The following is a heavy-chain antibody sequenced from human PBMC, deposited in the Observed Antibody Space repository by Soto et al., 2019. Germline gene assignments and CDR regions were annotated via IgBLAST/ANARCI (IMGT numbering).Heavy chain of an antibody. J-gene: IGHJ4*02. CDR1: GGTFSNFV. CDR2: NIPIFGTA. Sequence: ASVKVSCKASGGTFSNFVISWVRQAPGQGLEWMGGNIPIFGTANYAQKFQGRVTIIADESTGTTYMELTSLRSEDTAVYYCGRAPILVGEKTYENYFDYWGQGTLVTVSS. D-gene: IGHD2-21*01. V-gene: IGHV1-69*13. CDR3: GRAPILVGEKTYENYFDY.